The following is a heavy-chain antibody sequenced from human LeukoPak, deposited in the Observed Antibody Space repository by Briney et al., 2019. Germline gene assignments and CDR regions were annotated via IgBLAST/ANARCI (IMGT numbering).Heavy chain of an antibody. CDR1: GGSFSGYY. CDR2: INHSGST. CDR3: ARGASNYYDFWSGTKTPAFDY. J-gene: IGHJ4*02. V-gene: IGHV4-34*01. Sequence: PSETLSLTCAVYGGSFSGYYWSWIRQPPGKGLEWIGEINHSGSTNYNPSLKSRVTISVDTSKNQFSLKLSSVTAADTAVYYCARGASNYYDFWSGTKTPAFDYWGQGTLVTVSS. D-gene: IGHD3-3*01.